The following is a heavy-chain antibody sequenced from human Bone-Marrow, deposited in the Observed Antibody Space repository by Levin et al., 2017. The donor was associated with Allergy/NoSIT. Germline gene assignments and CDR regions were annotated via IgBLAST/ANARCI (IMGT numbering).Heavy chain of an antibody. Sequence: PGGSLRLSCAASGFTFSTYSMNWVRQAPGKGLQWLSSISRTSDFIYYAESLKGRITISRDNARNSLFLQINSLRAEDTAVDYCAKDGDMNTNYFFVSWGQGTLVTVSS. J-gene: IGHJ4*02. CDR3: AKDGDMNTNYFFVS. CDR1: GFTFSTYS. V-gene: IGHV3-21*01. CDR2: ISRTSDFI. D-gene: IGHD7-27*01.